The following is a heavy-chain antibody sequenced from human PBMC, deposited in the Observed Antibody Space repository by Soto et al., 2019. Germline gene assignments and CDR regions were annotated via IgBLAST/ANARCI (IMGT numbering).Heavy chain of an antibody. CDR1: GFTFSNYW. J-gene: IGHJ4*02. Sequence: GGSLRLSCEVSGFTFSNYWMTWVRQAPGKGLGWVATISQEGTGRYYVGSVEGRFTVSRDNVRNAGYRQMTRLRAEDPAVYYCARSLSVEMAAIMGFYFNYWGQGVLVTFSA. CDR3: ARSLSVEMAAIMGFYFNY. D-gene: IGHD5-12*01. V-gene: IGHV3-7*03. CDR2: ISQEGTGR.